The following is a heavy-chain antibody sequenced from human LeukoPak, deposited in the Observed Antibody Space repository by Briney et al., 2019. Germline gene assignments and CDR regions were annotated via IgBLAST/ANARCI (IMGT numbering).Heavy chain of an antibody. CDR3: AELGITMIGGV. J-gene: IGHJ6*04. D-gene: IGHD3-10*02. CDR1: GFTFSIYE. Sequence: GGSLRLSCAASGFTFSIYEMNWVRQAPGKGLEWVSYISSSGSTIYYADSVKGRFTISRDNAKNSLYLQMNSLRAEDTAVYYCAELGITMIGGVWGKGTTVTISS. V-gene: IGHV3-48*03. CDR2: ISSSGSTI.